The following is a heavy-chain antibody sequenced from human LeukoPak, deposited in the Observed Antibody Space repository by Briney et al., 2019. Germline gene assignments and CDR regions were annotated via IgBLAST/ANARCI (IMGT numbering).Heavy chain of an antibody. V-gene: IGHV4-59*12. D-gene: IGHD3-10*01. CDR3: ARLSREVRGERLVDY. J-gene: IGHJ4*02. CDR1: GGSISSYY. Sequence: SETLSLTCTVSGGSISSYYWSWIRQPPGKGLEWIGYIYYSGSTNYNPSLKSRVTISVDTSKNQFSLKLSSVTAADTAVYYCARLSREVRGERLVDYWGQGTLVTVSS. CDR2: IYYSGST.